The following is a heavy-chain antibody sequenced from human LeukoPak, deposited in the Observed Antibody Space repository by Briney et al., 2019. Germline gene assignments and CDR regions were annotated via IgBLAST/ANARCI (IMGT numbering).Heavy chain of an antibody. CDR3: ARMVTQGYQGFLYYYYYYMDV. V-gene: IGHV4-39*07. D-gene: IGHD4-23*01. CDR1: GGPISSSTDY. CDR2: IYYSGST. J-gene: IGHJ6*03. Sequence: PSETLSLTCSVSGGPISSSTDYWGWIRQPPGKGLEWIGRIYYSGSTYYNPSLKSRVTISVDTSKNQFSLKLSSVTAADTAVYYCARMVTQGYQGFLYYYYYYMDVWGKGTTVTVSS.